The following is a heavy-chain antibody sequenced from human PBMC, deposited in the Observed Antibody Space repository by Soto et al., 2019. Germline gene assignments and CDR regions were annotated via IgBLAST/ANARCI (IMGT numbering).Heavy chain of an antibody. J-gene: IGHJ6*02. Sequence: QVRLQGSGPGLVKPSETLSLTCTVSGGSISPYFWSWIRQPAGQGLEWIGRVYYSGSTNYAPSLKSRVTMSVDTSKNQFSLRMRSVPAADTAVYYCAREGGYFDSSGSGVYHYYGVDVWGQGTTVIVSS. D-gene: IGHD3-22*01. CDR3: AREGGYFDSSGSGVYHYYGVDV. CDR2: VYYSGST. CDR1: GGSISPYF. V-gene: IGHV4-4*07.